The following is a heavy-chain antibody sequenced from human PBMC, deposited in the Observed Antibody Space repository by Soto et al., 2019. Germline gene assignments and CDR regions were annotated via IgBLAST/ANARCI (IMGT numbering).Heavy chain of an antibody. CDR3: ARWDICFDY. D-gene: IGHD2-15*01. J-gene: IGHJ4*02. Sequence: SETLSLTCAVYGGSFSGYYWSWIRQPPGKGLEWIGEINHSGSTNYNPSLKSRVTISVDTSQNQFSLKLSSVTAADTAVYYCARWDICFDYWGQGTLVTVSS. CDR2: INHSGST. V-gene: IGHV4-34*01. CDR1: GGSFSGYY.